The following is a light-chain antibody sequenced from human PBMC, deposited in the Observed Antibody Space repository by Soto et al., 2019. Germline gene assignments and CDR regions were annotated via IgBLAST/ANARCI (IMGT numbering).Light chain of an antibody. V-gene: IGKV1-5*03. CDR3: QQYNSYRRT. Sequence: DVEMTQSPSTLSSSVGDRVTITCRASQSVSSWLAWYEQKPGNAPTLLIYKASSLESGVPSRFSGSGSGTEFTLTISSLQPDDFATYYCQQYNSYRRTFGQGTKVEIK. CDR2: KAS. J-gene: IGKJ1*01. CDR1: QSVSSW.